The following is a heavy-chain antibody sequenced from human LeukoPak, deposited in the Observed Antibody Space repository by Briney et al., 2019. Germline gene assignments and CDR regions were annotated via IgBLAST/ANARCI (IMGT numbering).Heavy chain of an antibody. V-gene: IGHV1-2*02. CDR2: INPNSGGT. J-gene: IGHJ5*02. Sequence: ASVKVSCKASGYTFTGYYMHWVRQAPGQGLEWMGWINPNSGGTNYAQKFQGRVTMTRDTSISTAYMELSRLRSDDTAVYYCARDSQFDFWSGYSTDWFDPWGQGTLATVSS. D-gene: IGHD3-3*01. CDR3: ARDSQFDFWSGYSTDWFDP. CDR1: GYTFTGYY.